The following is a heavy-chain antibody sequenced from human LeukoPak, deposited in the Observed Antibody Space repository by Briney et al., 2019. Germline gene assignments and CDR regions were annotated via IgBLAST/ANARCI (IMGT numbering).Heavy chain of an antibody. CDR1: GFTFSSYS. D-gene: IGHD5-18*01. V-gene: IGHV3-48*04. CDR3: ARGYSYGYSY. Sequence: GGSLRLSCAASGFTFSSYSMNWVRQAPGKGLEWVSYISSSGSTIYYADSVKGRFTISRDNAKNSLYLQMNSLRAEDTAVYYCARGYSYGYSYWGQGTLVTVSS. CDR2: ISSSGSTI. J-gene: IGHJ4*02.